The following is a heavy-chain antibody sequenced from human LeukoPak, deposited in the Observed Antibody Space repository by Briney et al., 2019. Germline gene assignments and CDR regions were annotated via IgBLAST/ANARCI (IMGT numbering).Heavy chain of an antibody. CDR3: GRHAYGGSPPLS. D-gene: IGHD3-10*01. J-gene: IGHJ4*02. CDR1: GFTVRDSY. CDR2: IYVSGTT. V-gene: IGHV3-53*01. Sequence: GGSLRLSCAASGFTVRDSYMSWVRQAPGKRLEWLAFIYVSGTTFYAASVKGRFIISRDNSKNTVYLQMNNLRAEDTALYYCGRHAYGGSPPLSWGQGALVTVSS.